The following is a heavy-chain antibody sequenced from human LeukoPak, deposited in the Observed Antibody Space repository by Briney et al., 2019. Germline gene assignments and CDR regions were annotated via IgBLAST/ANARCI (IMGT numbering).Heavy chain of an antibody. CDR1: GFTFSSYG. J-gene: IGHJ4*02. CDR3: ARDAGRYFDWLGY. CDR2: IWYDGSSK. Sequence: GETLRLSCAASGFTFSSYGMHWVRQAPGKGLEWVAVIWYDGSSKYYADSVKGRFTISRDNSKNTLYLQMNSLRAEDTAVYYCARDAGRYFDWLGYWGQGTLVTVSS. V-gene: IGHV3-33*01. D-gene: IGHD3-9*01.